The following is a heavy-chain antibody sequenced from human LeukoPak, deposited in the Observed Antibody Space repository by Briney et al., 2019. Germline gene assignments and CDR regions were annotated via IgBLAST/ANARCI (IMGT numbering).Heavy chain of an antibody. J-gene: IGHJ4*02. V-gene: IGHV1-18*01. CDR1: GYTFTSYG. CDR3: ARDHEVRGVRSTTVDY. D-gene: IGHD3-10*01. Sequence: GASVKVSCKASGYTFTSYGISWVRQAPGQGLEWMGWISAYNGNTNYAQKLQGRVTVTTDTSTSTAYLELRSLRSDDTAVYYCARDHEVRGVRSTTVDYWGQGTLVTVSS. CDR2: ISAYNGNT.